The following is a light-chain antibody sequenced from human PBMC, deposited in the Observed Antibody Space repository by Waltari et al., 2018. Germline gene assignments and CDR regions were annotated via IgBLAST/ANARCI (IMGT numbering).Light chain of an antibody. Sequence: EIVLTQSPGTLSLSPGERASLSCRASQSVSSSYLAGYQQKPGQAPRPLIYGASSRATGIPDRFSGSGSGTDFTLTISRLEPEDFAVYYCQQYGSSFTFGGGTKVEIK. J-gene: IGKJ4*01. CDR2: GAS. CDR3: QQYGSSFT. CDR1: QSVSSSY. V-gene: IGKV3-20*01.